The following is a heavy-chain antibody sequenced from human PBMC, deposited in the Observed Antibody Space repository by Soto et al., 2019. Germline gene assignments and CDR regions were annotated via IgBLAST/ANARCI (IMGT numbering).Heavy chain of an antibody. D-gene: IGHD3-22*01. CDR1: GFTFSSYA. Sequence: VGSLRLSCAASGFTFSSYAMSWVRQAPGKGLEWVSAISGSGGSTYYADSVKGRFTISRDNSKNTLYLQMNSLRAEDTAVYYCAKSYYYDSSGYSLIGYFQHWGQGTLVTVSS. CDR3: AKSYYYDSSGYSLIGYFQH. CDR2: ISGSGGST. J-gene: IGHJ1*01. V-gene: IGHV3-23*01.